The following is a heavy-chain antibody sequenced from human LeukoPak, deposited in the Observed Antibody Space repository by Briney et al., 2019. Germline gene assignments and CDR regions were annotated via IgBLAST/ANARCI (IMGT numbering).Heavy chain of an antibody. CDR3: ARDSSGWPPADY. V-gene: IGHV3-21*01. CDR1: GFTFSSYS. CDR2: ISSSSSYI. Sequence: GGSLRLSCAASGFTFSSYSMNWVRQAPGKGLEWVSSISSSSSYIYYADSVKGRFTISRDNAKNSLYLQMSSLRAEDTAVYYCARDSSGWPPADYWGQGTLVTVSS. D-gene: IGHD6-19*01. J-gene: IGHJ4*02.